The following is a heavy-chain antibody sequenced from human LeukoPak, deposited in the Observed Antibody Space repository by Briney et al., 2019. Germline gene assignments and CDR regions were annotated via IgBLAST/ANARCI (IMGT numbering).Heavy chain of an antibody. J-gene: IGHJ4*02. CDR3: ASSIAAAGTGFDY. D-gene: IGHD6-13*01. CDR2: INPSGGST. CDR1: GYTFTSYY. Sequence: ASVKVSCKASGYTFTSYYMHWVRQAPGQGLEWMGIINPSGGSTSYAQKFQGRVTMTRDTSTNTVYMELSSLRSEDTDVYYCASSIAAAGTGFDYWGQGTLVTVSS. V-gene: IGHV1-46*03.